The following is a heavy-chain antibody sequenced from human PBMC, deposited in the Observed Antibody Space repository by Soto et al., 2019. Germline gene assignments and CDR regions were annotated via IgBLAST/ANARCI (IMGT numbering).Heavy chain of an antibody. J-gene: IGHJ5*01. V-gene: IGHV4-34*01. CDR3: ARGRISSLLLRGSGYERPVLFDF. CDR1: GGSLSGYH. D-gene: IGHD5-12*01. CDR2: INHIGST. Sequence: PSETLSLSCAVSGGSLSGYHWTWIRQPPGKNLEWIGEINHIGSTIYNPSLKSQVTISVDTSNNHFSVNLTSVTAADTAVYYCARGRISSLLLRGSGYERPVLFDFWG.